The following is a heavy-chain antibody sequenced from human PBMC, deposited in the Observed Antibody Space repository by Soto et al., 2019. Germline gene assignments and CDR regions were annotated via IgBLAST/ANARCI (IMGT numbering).Heavy chain of an antibody. CDR3: VRTSVAATWGYHFDY. J-gene: IGHJ4*02. CDR1: GFSFRNYT. CDR2: ISYDGNYE. Sequence: GGSPRLSCAAPGFSFRNYTLHWVRPAPGKGLEWVAVISYDGNYEYYADSVKGRFTISRDNSKKTMFLQTNSLRADDTAIYYCVRTSVAATWGYHFDYCGQGALVTVSS. V-gene: IGHV3-30-3*01. D-gene: IGHD6-19*01.